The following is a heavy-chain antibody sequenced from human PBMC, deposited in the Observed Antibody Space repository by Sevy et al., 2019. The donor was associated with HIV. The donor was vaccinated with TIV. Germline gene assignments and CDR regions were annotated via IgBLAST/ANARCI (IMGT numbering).Heavy chain of an antibody. CDR2: IYTSGST. CDR3: ARDLPAAGAIDI. J-gene: IGHJ3*02. Sequence: SETLSLTCTVSGGSISSYYWSWIRQPAGKGLEWIGRIYTSGSTNCNTSLKSRVTMSVDTSKNQFSLKLSSVTAPDTAVYYCARDLPAAGAIDIWGQGTMVTVSS. D-gene: IGHD6-13*01. V-gene: IGHV4-4*07. CDR1: GGSISSYY.